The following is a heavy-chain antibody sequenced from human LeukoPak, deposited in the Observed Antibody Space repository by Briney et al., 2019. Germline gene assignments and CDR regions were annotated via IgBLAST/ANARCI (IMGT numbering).Heavy chain of an antibody. CDR3: ATRGSVTSRSDFDY. CDR1: GFTVSSHY. CDR2: IYSDGTT. Sequence: GGSLRLSCAASGFTVSSHYMSWVRQAPRKGLEWVSVIYSDGTTYYADSVKGRFPISRDNSENTLSLQMNNLRGEDTAVYYCATRGSVTSRSDFDYWGQGALVTVSS. J-gene: IGHJ4*02. V-gene: IGHV3-53*01. D-gene: IGHD2-21*02.